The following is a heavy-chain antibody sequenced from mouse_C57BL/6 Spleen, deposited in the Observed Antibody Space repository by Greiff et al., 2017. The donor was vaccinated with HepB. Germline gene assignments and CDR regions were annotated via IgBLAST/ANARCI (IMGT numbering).Heavy chain of an antibody. D-gene: IGHD1-1*01. J-gene: IGHJ4*01. V-gene: IGHV1-81*01. CDR2: IYPRSGNT. CDR3: ARSAYYGSSYDYAMDY. CDR1: GYTFTSYG. Sequence: VQLQQSGAELARPGASVKLSCKASGYTFTSYGISWVKQRTGQGLEWIGEIYPRSGNTYYNEKFKGKATLTADKSSSTAYMELRSLTSEDSAVYFCARSAYYGSSYDYAMDYWGQGTSVTVSS.